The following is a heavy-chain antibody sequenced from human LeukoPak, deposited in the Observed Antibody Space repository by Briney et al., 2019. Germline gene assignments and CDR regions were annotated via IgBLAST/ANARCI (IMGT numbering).Heavy chain of an antibody. CDR2: INHSGST. CDR3: ARGGKSYRGSYSREYYFDY. J-gene: IGHJ4*02. CDR1: GGSFSGYY. V-gene: IGHV4-34*01. D-gene: IGHD1-26*01. Sequence: PSETLSLTCAVYGGSFSGYYWSWIRQPPGKGLEWIGEINHSGSTNYNPSLKSRVTISVDTSKNQFSLKLSSVTAADTAVYYCARGGKSYRGSYSREYYFDYGGQGPLVTVSS.